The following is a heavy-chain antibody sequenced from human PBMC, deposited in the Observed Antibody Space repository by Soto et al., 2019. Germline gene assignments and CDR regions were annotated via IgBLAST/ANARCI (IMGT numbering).Heavy chain of an antibody. CDR2: LIPIFDTA. D-gene: IGHD3-22*01. CDR1: GGTFNNNG. Sequence: QVQLVQSGAEVKKPGSSVKVSCKASGGTFNNNGVTWVRQAPGQGVEWMGGLIPIFDTASYARPFQGRVRIFADESTSTPYMDLTSLRSEDPAVHYCAIDRMHFHRSGYSGRRLFEPWGQGTLVTVSS. V-gene: IGHV1-69*01. J-gene: IGHJ5*02. CDR3: AIDRMHFHRSGYSGRRLFEP.